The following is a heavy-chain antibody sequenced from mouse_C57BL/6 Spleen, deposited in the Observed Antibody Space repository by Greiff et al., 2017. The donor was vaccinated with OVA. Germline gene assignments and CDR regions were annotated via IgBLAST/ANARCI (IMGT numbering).Heavy chain of an antibody. D-gene: IGHD3-2*02. CDR2: IYPGDGDT. V-gene: IGHV1-82*01. J-gene: IGHJ2*01. CDR3: ARLGSGYVY. Sequence: VKQRPGKGLEWIGRIYPGDGDTNYNGKFKGKATLTADKSSSTADMQPSSLTSEDSAVYFCARLGSGYVYWGQGTTLTVSA.